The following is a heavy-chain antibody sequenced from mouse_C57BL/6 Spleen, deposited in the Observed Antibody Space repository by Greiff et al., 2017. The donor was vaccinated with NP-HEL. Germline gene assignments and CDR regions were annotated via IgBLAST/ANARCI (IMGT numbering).Heavy chain of an antibody. CDR3: ARGTAGGWFAY. Sequence: QVQLQQPGAELVRPGTSVKLSCKASGYTFTSYWMHWVKQRPGQGLEWIGVIDPSDSYTNYNQKFKGKATLTVDTSSSTAYMQLSSLTSEDSAVYYCARGTAGGWFAYWGQGTLVTVSA. CDR1: GYTFTSYW. CDR2: IDPSDSYT. V-gene: IGHV1-59*01. J-gene: IGHJ3*01. D-gene: IGHD3-3*01.